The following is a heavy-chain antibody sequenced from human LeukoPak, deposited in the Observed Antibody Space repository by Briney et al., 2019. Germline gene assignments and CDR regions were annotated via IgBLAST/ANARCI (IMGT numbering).Heavy chain of an antibody. D-gene: IGHD2-8*02. CDR2: ISPTGTST. CDR3: AREESGGYFDY. J-gene: IGHJ4*02. CDR1: GYTFTGYY. Sequence: ASVKVSCKASGYTFTGYYMHWVRQAPGQGLEWMGLISPTGTSTNYAQKFRGRVTMTRDTSTTTVYMELSSLRSEDTAVYYCAREESGGYFDYWGQGTLVTVSS. V-gene: IGHV1-46*01.